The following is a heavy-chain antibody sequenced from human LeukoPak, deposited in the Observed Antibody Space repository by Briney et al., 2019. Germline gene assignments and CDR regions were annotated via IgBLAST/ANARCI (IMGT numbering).Heavy chain of an antibody. CDR2: IYYSGST. Sequence: SETLSLTCTVSGGSISSSSYYWGWIRQPPGKGLEWIGSIYYSGSTYYNPSLKSRVTISVDTSKNQFSLKLSSVTAADTAVYYCARERWNGSIAARPDAFDIWGQGTMVTVSS. V-gene: IGHV4-39*07. CDR1: GGSISSSSYY. J-gene: IGHJ3*02. D-gene: IGHD6-6*01. CDR3: ARERWNGSIAARPDAFDI.